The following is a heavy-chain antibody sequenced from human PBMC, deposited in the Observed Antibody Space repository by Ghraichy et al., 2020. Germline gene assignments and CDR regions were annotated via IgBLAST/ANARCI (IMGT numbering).Heavy chain of an antibody. CDR1: GFTFSSYS. CDR3: ASYYDFWSGYYKGLNYYYMDV. Sequence: GGSLRLSCAASGFTFSSYSMNWVRQAPGKGLEWVSSISSSSSYIYYADSVKGRFTISRDNAKNSLYLQMNSLRAEDTAVYYCASYYDFWSGYYKGLNYYYMDVWGKGTTVTVSS. D-gene: IGHD3-3*01. V-gene: IGHV3-21*01. J-gene: IGHJ6*03. CDR2: ISSSSSYI.